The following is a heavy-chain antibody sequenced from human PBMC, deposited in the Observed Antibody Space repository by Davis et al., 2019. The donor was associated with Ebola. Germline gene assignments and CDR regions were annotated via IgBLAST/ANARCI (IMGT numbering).Heavy chain of an antibody. CDR1: GYTFTSYA. J-gene: IGHJ6*02. CDR3: ARGQGRGDYGMDV. V-gene: IGHV1-3*01. Sequence: ASVKVSCKASGYTFTSYAMHWVRQAPGQRLEWMGWINAGNGNTKYSQKFQGRVTITRDTSASTAYMELSRLRSDGTVVYYCARGQGRGDYGMDVWGQGTTVTVSS. CDR2: INAGNGNT. D-gene: IGHD3-10*01.